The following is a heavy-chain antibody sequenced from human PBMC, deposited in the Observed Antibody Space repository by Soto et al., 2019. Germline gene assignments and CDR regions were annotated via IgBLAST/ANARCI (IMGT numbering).Heavy chain of an antibody. V-gene: IGHV1-3*01. D-gene: IGHD3-22*01. CDR3: ARDPNDSSAYYHHYYYGMDV. Sequence: QIHLMQSGAEVKKPGASVKVSCKAAGYTFTSYGIHWVRQAPGQRLEWTGGINAGNGNTKYSEKFQGRVTITRDTSASTAYMERSRLRSEDTAVYYCARDPNDSSAYYHHYYYGMDVWGQGPTVTVSS. CDR1: GYTFTSYG. J-gene: IGHJ6*02. CDR2: INAGNGNT.